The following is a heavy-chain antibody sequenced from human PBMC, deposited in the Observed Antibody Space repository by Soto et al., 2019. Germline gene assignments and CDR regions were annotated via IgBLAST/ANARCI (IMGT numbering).Heavy chain of an antibody. J-gene: IGHJ6*02. V-gene: IGHV1-18*01. Sequence: QVQLVQSGAEVKKPGASVKVSCKASGYTFTSYGISWVRQAPGQGLEWMGWISAYNGDTNYAQKLQGRVTMTTDTSTSTAYMELRSLRSDDTAVYYCARDGSHYRGASPYYYYGMDVWGQGTTVTVSS. D-gene: IGHD4-17*01. CDR2: ISAYNGDT. CDR3: ARDGSHYRGASPYYYYGMDV. CDR1: GYTFTSYG.